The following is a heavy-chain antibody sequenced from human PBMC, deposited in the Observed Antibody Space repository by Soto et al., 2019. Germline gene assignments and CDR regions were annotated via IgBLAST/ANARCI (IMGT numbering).Heavy chain of an antibody. CDR1: GGSFSGYY. CDR3: ARSRYYDSSGYRALDAFDI. Sequence: QVHLQQWGAGLLKPSETLSLTCAVFGGSFSGYYWNWIRQPPVKGLEWMGEINHGGSTNYYWSLKRRVTISVDTYRNQYSLKLGSLNAADTAVYYCARSRYYDSSGYRALDAFDIWGQGTMVTVSS. D-gene: IGHD3-22*01. CDR2: INHGGST. J-gene: IGHJ3*02. V-gene: IGHV4-34*01.